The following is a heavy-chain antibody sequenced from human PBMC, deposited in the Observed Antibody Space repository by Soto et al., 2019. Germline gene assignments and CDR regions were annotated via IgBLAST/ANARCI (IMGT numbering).Heavy chain of an antibody. CDR3: AKYRRTEEECFTLDS. D-gene: IGHD3-16*02. CDR1: GDSIKHYY. V-gene: IGHV4-59*01. CDR2: IYYTGST. J-gene: IGHJ5*01. Sequence: SETLSLTCTVSGDSIKHYYWSWIRQPPGKRLEWIGYIYYTGSTTYNPSLESRVTMSVDTSKNQFYLKLSSVNAADTAVYYCAKYRRTEEECFTLDSWG.